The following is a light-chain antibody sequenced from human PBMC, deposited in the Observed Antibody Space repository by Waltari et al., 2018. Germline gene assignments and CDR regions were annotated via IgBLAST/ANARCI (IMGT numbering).Light chain of an antibody. CDR3: LQYNSNPRT. CDR1: QGISTY. V-gene: IGKV1-17*01. Sequence: DIQMTQSPSSLSASAGDRVTIPCRASQGISTYLNWYQQKPGKTPKRLIYAASSLESGVPSRFRGSGSGTDFTLTISSLQPEDFATYYCLQYNSNPRTFGQGTKVEIK. J-gene: IGKJ1*01. CDR2: AAS.